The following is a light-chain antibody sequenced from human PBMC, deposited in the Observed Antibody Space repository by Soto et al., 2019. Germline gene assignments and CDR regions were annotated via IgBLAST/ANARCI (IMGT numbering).Light chain of an antibody. Sequence: QSALTQPASVSGSPGQSITISCTGTSSDIGSYNFVSWYQQHPGKAPKLMIYDVSNRPSGVSNRFSGSKSGNTASLTISGLQNDDEADYYCSSYRSGSTLVFGGGTQLTVL. V-gene: IGLV2-14*01. CDR2: DVS. J-gene: IGLJ2*01. CDR1: SSDIGSYNF. CDR3: SSYRSGSTLV.